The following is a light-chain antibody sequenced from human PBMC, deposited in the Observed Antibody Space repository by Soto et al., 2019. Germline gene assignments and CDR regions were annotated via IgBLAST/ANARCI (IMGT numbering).Light chain of an antibody. CDR3: QQYNSYST. V-gene: IGKV1-5*01. CDR1: QSISSW. Sequence: DIQMTQSPSTLSASVGDRVTISCRASQSISSWLAWYQQKPGKAPNLLIYDASSLESGIPSRFSGSVSGTEFTLTISCLQPDDFATYYCQQYNSYSTFGQGTKLEIK. CDR2: DAS. J-gene: IGKJ2*01.